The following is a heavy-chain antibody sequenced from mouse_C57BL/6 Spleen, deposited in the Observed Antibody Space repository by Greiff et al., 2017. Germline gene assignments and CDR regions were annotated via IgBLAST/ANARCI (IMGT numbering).Heavy chain of an antibody. CDR3: ANYDYDGSTFAY. J-gene: IGHJ3*01. V-gene: IGHV2-5*01. CDR2: IWTGGSA. D-gene: IGHD2-4*01. Sequence: VQLQQSGPGLVQPSQSLSITCTVSGFSLTSYGVHWVRQPPGQGLEWLGGIWTGGSADYNAAFMSSLSITKNNSKSQDFFKMNSLQADDTVIYYCANYDYDGSTFAYWGQGTLVTVSA. CDR1: GFSLTSYG.